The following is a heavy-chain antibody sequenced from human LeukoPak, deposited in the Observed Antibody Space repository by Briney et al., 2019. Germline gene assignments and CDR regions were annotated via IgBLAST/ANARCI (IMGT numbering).Heavy chain of an antibody. V-gene: IGHV1-3*01. CDR3: ARTGYSSSWPDY. Sequence: GASVKVSCKASGYTFTSYAMHWVRQAPGQRLEWMGWFNAGNGNTKYSQKFQGRVTITRDTSASTAYMELSSLRSEDTAVYYCARTGYSSSWPDYWGQGTLVTVSS. D-gene: IGHD6-13*01. J-gene: IGHJ4*02. CDR1: GYTFTSYA. CDR2: FNAGNGNT.